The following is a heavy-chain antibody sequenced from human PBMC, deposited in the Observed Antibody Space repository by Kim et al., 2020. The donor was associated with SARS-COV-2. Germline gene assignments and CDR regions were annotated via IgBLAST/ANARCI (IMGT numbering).Heavy chain of an antibody. Sequence: STSYAQKFQGRVTMTRDTSTSTVYMELSSLRSEDTAVYYCAGYRYYYMDVWGKGTTVTVSS. D-gene: IGHD3-16*02. CDR3: AGYRYYYMDV. J-gene: IGHJ6*03. CDR2: ST. V-gene: IGHV1-46*01.